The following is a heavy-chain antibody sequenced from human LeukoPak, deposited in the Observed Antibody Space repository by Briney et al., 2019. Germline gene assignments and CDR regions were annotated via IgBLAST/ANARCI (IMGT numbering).Heavy chain of an antibody. CDR1: GGSISSYY. J-gene: IGHJ4*02. D-gene: IGHD5-18*01. V-gene: IGHV4-59*01. Sequence: SETLSLTCTVSGGSISSYYWSWIRQPPGKGLEWIGYIYYSGSTNYNPSLKSRVTISVDTSKNQFSLKLSSVTAADTAVYYCARMPPPVDTAMAFDYWGQGTLVTVSS. CDR2: IYYSGST. CDR3: ARMPPPVDTAMAFDY.